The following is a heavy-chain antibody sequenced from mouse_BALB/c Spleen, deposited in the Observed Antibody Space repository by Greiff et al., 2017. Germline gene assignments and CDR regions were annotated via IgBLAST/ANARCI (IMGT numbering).Heavy chain of an antibody. J-gene: IGHJ4*01. CDR2: IDPANGNT. CDR1: GFNIKDPY. D-gene: IGHD2-3*01. CDR3: ASMIYYAMDY. V-gene: IGHV14-3*02. Sequence: EVQLQQSGAELVKPGASVKLSCTASGFNIKDPYMHWVKQRPEQGLEWIGRIDPANGNTKYDPKFQGKATITADTSSNTAYLQLSSLTSEDTAVYYCASMIYYAMDYWGQGTSVTVSS.